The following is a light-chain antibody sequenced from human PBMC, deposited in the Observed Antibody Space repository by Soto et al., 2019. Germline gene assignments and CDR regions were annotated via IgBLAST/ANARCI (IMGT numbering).Light chain of an antibody. CDR2: AAS. CDR1: QPISSW. CDR3: QQASSFPHT. J-gene: IGKJ2*01. Sequence: DIQMTQSPSTVSASVGDRVTITCRESQPISSWLAWFRQRPGKAPELLIYAASTLHSGVPSRFSGSGAGTDFALTISGLQPEDFATYYCQQASSFPHTFGQGTRVDIK. V-gene: IGKV1-12*01.